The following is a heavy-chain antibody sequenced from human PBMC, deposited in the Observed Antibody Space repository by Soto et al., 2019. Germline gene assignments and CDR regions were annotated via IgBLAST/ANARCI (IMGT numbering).Heavy chain of an antibody. D-gene: IGHD3-22*01. V-gene: IGHV1-2*04. J-gene: IGHJ6*02. CDR3: ARDSSGYYSAYYYGMDV. Sequence: GSVKVSCKASGYTFTGYYMHWVRQAPGQGLEWMGWINPNSGGTNYAQKFQGWVTMTRDTSISTAYMELSRLRSDDTAVYYCARDSSGYYSAYYYGMDVWGQGTTVTVSS. CDR2: INPNSGGT. CDR1: GYTFTGYY.